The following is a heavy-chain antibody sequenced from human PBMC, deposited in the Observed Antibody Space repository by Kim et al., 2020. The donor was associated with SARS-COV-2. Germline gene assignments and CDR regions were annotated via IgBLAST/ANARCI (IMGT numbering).Heavy chain of an antibody. Sequence: SETLSLTCAVYGGSFSGYYWSWIRQPPGKGLEWIGEINHSGSTNYNPSLKSRVTISVDTSKNQFSLKLSSVTAADTAVYYCARGVVATTHAEYFQHWGQGTLVTVSS. CDR2: INHSGST. D-gene: IGHD2-21*01. CDR1: GGSFSGYY. V-gene: IGHV4-34*01. J-gene: IGHJ1*01. CDR3: ARGVVATTHAEYFQH.